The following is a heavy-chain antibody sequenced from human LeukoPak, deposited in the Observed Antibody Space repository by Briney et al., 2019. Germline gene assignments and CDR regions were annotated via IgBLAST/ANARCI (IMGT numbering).Heavy chain of an antibody. J-gene: IGHJ4*02. Sequence: PGGSLRLSCAASGFTFSSYCMHWVRQAPGKGLEWVSLIWYDGSNKYYADSVKGRFTISRDNSKNTLYLQMNSLRAEDTAVYYCARDWGKGDYWGQGTLVTVSS. V-gene: IGHV3-33*01. CDR1: GFTFSSYC. CDR3: ARDWGKGDY. CDR2: IWYDGSNK. D-gene: IGHD3-16*01.